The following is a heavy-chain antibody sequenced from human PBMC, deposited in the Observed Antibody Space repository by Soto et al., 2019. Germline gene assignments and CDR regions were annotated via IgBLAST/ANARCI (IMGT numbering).Heavy chain of an antibody. CDR2: IYTSGGT. J-gene: IGHJ6*02. CDR3: ARGAVTGVDYGLDV. Sequence: QVQLRESGPGLVKPWETLSLTCSVSGGSMTSYYWSWIRQPAGKGLEWIGRIYTSGGTNSNPSLKRRVTMSRDTSKKQISLKLNSVTAADTAVYYCARGAVTGVDYGLDVWGQGTTVTVSS. CDR1: GGSMTSYY. V-gene: IGHV4-4*07. D-gene: IGHD4-4*01.